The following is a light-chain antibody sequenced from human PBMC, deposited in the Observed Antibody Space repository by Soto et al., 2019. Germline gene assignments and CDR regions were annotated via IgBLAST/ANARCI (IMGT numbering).Light chain of an antibody. CDR2: DVS. CDR3: CSYTRSSTYV. Sequence: QSVLTQPASVSGSPGQSITISCTGTSSDVGGYNYVSWYQQHPGKAPKLMIYDVSNRPSGVSNRFSGSKSGNTASLTISGLQAEDEADYYCCSYTRSSTYVFGTGNKLTVL. J-gene: IGLJ1*01. V-gene: IGLV2-14*01. CDR1: SSDVGGYNY.